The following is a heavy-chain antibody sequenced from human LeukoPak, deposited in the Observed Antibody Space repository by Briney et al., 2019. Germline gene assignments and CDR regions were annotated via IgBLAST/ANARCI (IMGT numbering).Heavy chain of an antibody. CDR2: IKSKTDGGTT. CDR3: ARDYGYGDSVDYFDY. V-gene: IGHV3-15*01. Sequence: GGSLRLSCAASGFTFSNAWMSWVRQAPGKGLEWVGRIKSKTDGGTTDYAAPVKGRFTISRDDSKNTLYLQMNSLRDEDTAVYYCARDYGYGDSVDYFDYWGQGTLVTVSS. CDR1: GFTFSNAW. D-gene: IGHD4-17*01. J-gene: IGHJ4*02.